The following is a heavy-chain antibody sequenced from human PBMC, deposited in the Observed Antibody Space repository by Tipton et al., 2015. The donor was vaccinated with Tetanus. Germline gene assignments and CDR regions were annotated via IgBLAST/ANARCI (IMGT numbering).Heavy chain of an antibody. CDR1: GYIFNNYW. D-gene: IGHD2-8*01. J-gene: IGHJ4*02. CDR3: ARAHCTDGVCNFDF. V-gene: IGHV5-51*01. Sequence: EVQLVQSGGEVKKPGESLKISCKGSGYIFNNYWIEWVRQKPGKGLEWMGIIYPGDSDTRYSPSFRGQVTISVDKSINTAYLQWSSLKASDTSMFYCARAHCTDGVCNFDFWGQGALVTVAS. CDR2: IYPGDSDT.